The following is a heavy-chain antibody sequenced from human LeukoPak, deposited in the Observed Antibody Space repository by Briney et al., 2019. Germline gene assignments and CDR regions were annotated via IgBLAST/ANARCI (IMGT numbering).Heavy chain of an antibody. D-gene: IGHD3-22*01. V-gene: IGHV3-64D*06. CDR3: VKDLDYYDSSGYYPTFDY. CDR2: ISSNGGST. J-gene: IGHJ4*02. CDR1: GFTFSSYA. Sequence: GGSLRLSCSASGFTFSSYAMHWVRQAPGKGLEYVSAISSNGGSTYYADPVKGRFTISRDNSKNTMYLQMSSLRAEDTAVYYCVKDLDYYDSSGYYPTFDYWGQGTLVTVSS.